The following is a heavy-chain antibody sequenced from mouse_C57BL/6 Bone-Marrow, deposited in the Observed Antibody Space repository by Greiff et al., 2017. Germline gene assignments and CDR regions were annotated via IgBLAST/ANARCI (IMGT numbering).Heavy chain of an antibody. D-gene: IGHD1-1*01. CDR3: ARYYYGSSYWYFDV. CDR1: GFTFTDYY. J-gene: IGHJ1*03. CDR2: IRNKANGYTT. V-gene: IGHV7-3*01. Sequence: DVKLVESGGGLVQPGGSLSLSCAASGFTFTDYYMSWVRQPPGKALEWLGFIRNKANGYTTEYSASVKARFTISRDNSQSILYLQMNALRAEDSATYYCARYYYGSSYWYFDVWGTGTTVTVSS.